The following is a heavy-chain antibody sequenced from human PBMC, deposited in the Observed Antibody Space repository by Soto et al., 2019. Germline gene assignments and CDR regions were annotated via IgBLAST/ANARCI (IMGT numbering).Heavy chain of an antibody. J-gene: IGHJ4*02. CDR3: ARGRGYCGGTNCYLDY. D-gene: IGHD2-21*01. CDR2: ISSSGSTI. Sequence: EVQLVESGGGLEQPGGSLRLSCAASGFSFSSHSMKWVRQAPGKGLEWVSYISSSGSTIYYADSVKGRFTISRDNAKNSLYLQMNSLRDDDTAVYYCARGRGYCGGTNCYLDYWGQGALVTVSS. CDR1: GFSFSSHS. V-gene: IGHV3-48*02.